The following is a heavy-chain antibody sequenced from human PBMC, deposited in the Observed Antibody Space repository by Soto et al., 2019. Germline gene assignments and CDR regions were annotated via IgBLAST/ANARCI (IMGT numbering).Heavy chain of an antibody. CDR1: GYSFTTYG. CDR2: ISTYNGNT. Sequence: ASVKVSCKASGYSFTTYGISWVRQAPGQGLEWMGWISTYNGNTKYAQKLQGRVTMTTDTSTSTAYMELRSLRSDDTAVFYCAREMVRGVGSDYWGQGTLVTVSS. CDR3: AREMVRGVGSDY. V-gene: IGHV1-18*01. J-gene: IGHJ4*02. D-gene: IGHD3-10*01.